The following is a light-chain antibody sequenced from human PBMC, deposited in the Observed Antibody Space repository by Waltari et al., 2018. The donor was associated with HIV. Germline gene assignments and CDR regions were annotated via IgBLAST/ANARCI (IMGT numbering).Light chain of an antibody. CDR2: STN. V-gene: IGLV8-61*01. J-gene: IGLJ3*02. CDR3: LLYVGSGNWV. Sequence: QPVVTQEPSVSVSPGGTVTLTFGLTSGSVSTIPYPTWYQQTPGQAPRTLIYSTNTRSSGVPDRFSGSILGDRGALTITGAQADDECDYYCLLYVGSGNWVFGGGTKLTVL. CDR1: SGSVSTIPY.